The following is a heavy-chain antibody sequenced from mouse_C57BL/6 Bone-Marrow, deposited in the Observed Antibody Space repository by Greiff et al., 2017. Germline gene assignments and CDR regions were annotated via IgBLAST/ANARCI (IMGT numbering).Heavy chain of an antibody. V-gene: IGHV2-5*01. Sequence: VKLMESGPGLVQPSQSLSITCTVSGFSLTSYGVHWVRQSPGKGLEWLGVIWRGGSTDYNAAFLSRLSITKDNSKSQVFFKMNSLQADDTAIYYCAKKLLRPYYAMDYWGQGTSVTVSS. CDR3: AKKLLRPYYAMDY. D-gene: IGHD1-2*01. CDR1: GFSLTSYG. CDR2: IWRGGST. J-gene: IGHJ4*01.